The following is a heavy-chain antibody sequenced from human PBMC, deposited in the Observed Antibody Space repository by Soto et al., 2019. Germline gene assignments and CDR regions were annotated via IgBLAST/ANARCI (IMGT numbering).Heavy chain of an antibody. CDR2: ILGSGVTT. D-gene: IGHD1-26*01. V-gene: IGHV3-23*01. Sequence: PGGSLRLSCAASGFRFSSYAMSWVRQAPGKGLEWVSAILGSGVTTYYADSVKGRFTISRDNSKNTVFLQMNSLRAEDTAVYYCAKDMSRGKYSSDYWGQGTLVTVYS. CDR3: AKDMSRGKYSSDY. J-gene: IGHJ4*02. CDR1: GFRFSSYA.